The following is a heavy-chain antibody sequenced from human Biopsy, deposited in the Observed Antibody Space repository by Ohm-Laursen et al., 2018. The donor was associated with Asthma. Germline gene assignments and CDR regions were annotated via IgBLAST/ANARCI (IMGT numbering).Heavy chain of an antibody. J-gene: IGHJ5*02. CDR3: ARAAITGIRGWFDP. CDR2: IDQSGYT. D-gene: IGHD1-20*01. V-gene: IGHV4-34*01. Sequence: SDTLSLTWTVYGGYLTGHYWNWIRQPPGKGLEWIGEIDQSGYTNYNPSLKSRVTISADTSKNQFHLNLSSVTAADTAVYFFARAAITGIRGWFDPWGQGTQVTVSS. CDR1: GGYLTGHY.